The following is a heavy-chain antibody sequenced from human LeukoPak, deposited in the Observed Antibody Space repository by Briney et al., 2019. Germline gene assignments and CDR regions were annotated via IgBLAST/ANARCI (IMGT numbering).Heavy chain of an antibody. CDR3: ARGGSIRRYFDWGSLEY. D-gene: IGHD3-9*01. CDR1: GGSISSYY. Sequence: PSETLSLTCTVSGGSISSYYWSWIRQPPGKGLEWIGYIYNSGSTNYNPSLKSRVTISVDTSKNQFSLKLSSVTAADTAVYYCARGGSIRRYFDWGSLEYWGQGTLVTVSS. CDR2: IYNSGST. V-gene: IGHV4-59*01. J-gene: IGHJ4*02.